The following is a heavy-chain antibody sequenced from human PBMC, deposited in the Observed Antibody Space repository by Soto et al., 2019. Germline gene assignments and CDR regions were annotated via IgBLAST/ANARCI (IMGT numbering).Heavy chain of an antibody. V-gene: IGHV3-30*18. Sequence: PGGSLRLSCAASGFTFSSYGMHWVRQAPGKGLEWVAVISYDGSNKYYADSVKGRFTISRDNSKNTLYLQMNSLRAEDTAVYYCAKAPDTAMDSGFDYWGQGTLVTVSS. CDR3: AKAPDTAMDSGFDY. CDR1: GFTFSSYG. J-gene: IGHJ4*02. D-gene: IGHD5-18*01. CDR2: ISYDGSNK.